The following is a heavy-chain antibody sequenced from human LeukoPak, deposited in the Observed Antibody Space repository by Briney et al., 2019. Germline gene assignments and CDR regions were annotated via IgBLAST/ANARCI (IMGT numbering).Heavy chain of an antibody. CDR3: AKDRGGRQVWNWFDS. CDR1: GFSLSDFG. D-gene: IGHD3-16*01. Sequence: GSLGPSWAASGFSLSDFGLHLIRPAPGKGLGLVAIISYDGTTKNYGDSVKGRFTISRDNSKNTLYLQLDSLRGDDTAVYYCAKDRGGRQVWNWFDSCGRGTLVTVSS. V-gene: IGHV3-33*05. CDR2: ISYDGTTK. J-gene: IGHJ5*01.